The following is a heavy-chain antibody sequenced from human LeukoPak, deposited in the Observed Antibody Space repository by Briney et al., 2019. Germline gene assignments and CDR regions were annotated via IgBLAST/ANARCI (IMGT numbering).Heavy chain of an antibody. CDR2: FDPEDGET. J-gene: IGHJ6*03. Sequence: ASVKVSCKVSGYTLTELSMHWVRQAPGKGLEWMGGFDPEDGETIYAQKFQGRVTLTRDTSISTAYMELSSLRSDDTAVYYCARIKGAAAPWFYYYYYMDVWGKGTTVTVSS. D-gene: IGHD6-13*01. CDR1: GYTLTELS. CDR3: ARIKGAAAPWFYYYYYMDV. V-gene: IGHV1-24*01.